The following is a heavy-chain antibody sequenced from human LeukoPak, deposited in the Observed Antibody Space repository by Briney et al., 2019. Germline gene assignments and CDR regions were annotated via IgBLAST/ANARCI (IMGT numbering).Heavy chain of an antibody. CDR2: ISYDGSNK. D-gene: IGHD3-22*01. V-gene: IGHV3-30*18. J-gene: IGHJ4*02. CDR1: GFTFSSYG. CDR3: AKDRTIDSSGHMPTEWDY. Sequence: PGRSLRPSCAASGFTFSSYGMNWVAQAPGPGLEGVAVISYDGSNKYYADSVKGRFTISSANSKNTLYLQMNSLRAEDTAVYYCAKDRTIDSSGHMPTEWDYWGQGTLVTVSS.